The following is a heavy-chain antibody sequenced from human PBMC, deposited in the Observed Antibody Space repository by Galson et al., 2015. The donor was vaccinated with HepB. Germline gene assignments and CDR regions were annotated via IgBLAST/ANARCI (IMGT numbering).Heavy chain of an antibody. CDR2: ISAYNGNT. V-gene: IGHV1-18*04. CDR1: GYTFTSHG. J-gene: IGHJ4*02. Sequence: SVKVSCKASGYTFTSHGITWVRQAPGQGLEWMGWISAYNGNTNYAQKFQDRVTMTTDTSTSTAYMELRSLRSDDTAVYYCTREGAGGVDTAKVRYFVYWGQGTLVTVSS. D-gene: IGHD5-18*01. CDR3: TREGAGGVDTAKVRYFVY.